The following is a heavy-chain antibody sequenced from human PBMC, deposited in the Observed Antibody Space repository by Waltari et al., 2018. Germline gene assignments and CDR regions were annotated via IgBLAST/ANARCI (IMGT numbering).Heavy chain of an antibody. CDR2: INQSGST. Sequence: QVQLQQWGAGLLKPSETLSLTCAVYGGSFSGYYWSWIRQPPGKGLEWIGEINQSGSTNYNPSLKSRVTISVDTSKNQFSLKLSSVTAADTAVYYCARGVGYCSSTSCYMRHYYYYYMDVWGKGTTVTVSS. J-gene: IGHJ6*03. D-gene: IGHD2-2*02. CDR1: GGSFSGYY. V-gene: IGHV4-34*01. CDR3: ARGVGYCSSTSCYMRHYYYYYMDV.